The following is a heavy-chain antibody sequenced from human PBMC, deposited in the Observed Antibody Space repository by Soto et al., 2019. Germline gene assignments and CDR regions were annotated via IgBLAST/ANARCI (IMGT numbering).Heavy chain of an antibody. CDR3: ATATSSGWYPGY. CDR2: FDPEDGET. CDR1: GYTLTELS. Sequence: GASVKVSCKVSGYTLTELSMHWVRQAPGKGLEWMGGFDPEDGETIYAQKFQGRVTMTEGTSTDTAYMELSSLRSEDTAVYYCATATSSGWYPGYWGQGTLVTVSS. D-gene: IGHD6-19*01. J-gene: IGHJ4*02. V-gene: IGHV1-24*01.